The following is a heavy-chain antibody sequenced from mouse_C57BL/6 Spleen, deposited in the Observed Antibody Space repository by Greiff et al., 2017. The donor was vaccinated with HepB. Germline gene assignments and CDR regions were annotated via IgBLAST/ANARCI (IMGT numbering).Heavy chain of an antibody. V-gene: IGHV5-9*01. Sequence: EVNVVESGGGLVKPGGSLKLSCAASGFTFSSYTMSWVRQTPEKRLEWVATISGGGGNTYYPDSVKGRFTISRDNAKNTLYLQMSSLRSEDTALYYCARHYYGSGYYFDYWGQGTTLTVSS. D-gene: IGHD1-1*01. CDR3: ARHYYGSGYYFDY. CDR1: GFTFSSYT. CDR2: ISGGGGNT. J-gene: IGHJ2*01.